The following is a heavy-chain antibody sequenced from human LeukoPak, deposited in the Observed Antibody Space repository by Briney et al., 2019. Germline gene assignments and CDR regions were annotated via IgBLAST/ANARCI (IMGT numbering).Heavy chain of an antibody. D-gene: IGHD5-24*01. CDR1: GASLSSTDYF. Sequence: SETLSLTCTVSGASLSSTDYFWTWIRQPAGKGLEWIGRIYASGNTDYNPSLKSRVTMSLDTSKNQFSLNMNSGTAADSAVYFCARYMEGYNYGPHALDIWGQGTVVTVSS. V-gene: IGHV4-61*02. J-gene: IGHJ3*02. CDR2: IYASGNT. CDR3: ARYMEGYNYGPHALDI.